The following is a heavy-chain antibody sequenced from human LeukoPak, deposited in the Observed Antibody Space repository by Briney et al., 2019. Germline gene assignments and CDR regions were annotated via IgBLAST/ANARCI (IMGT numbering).Heavy chain of an antibody. CDR1: GYTFTGYY. V-gene: IGHV1-2*04. CDR2: INPNSGGT. D-gene: IGHD6-19*01. CDR3: ARGGTYSSGWYYFDY. J-gene: IGHJ4*02. Sequence: ASVKVSCKASGYTFTGYYMHWVRQAPGQGLEWMGWINPNSGGTNYAQKFQGWVTMTRDTSISTAYMELSRLRSDDTAVYYCARGGTYSSGWYYFDYWGQGTLVTVSS.